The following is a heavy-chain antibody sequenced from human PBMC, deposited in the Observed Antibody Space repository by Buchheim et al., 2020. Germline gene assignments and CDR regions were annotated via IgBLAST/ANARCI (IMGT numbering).Heavy chain of an antibody. Sequence: QLQLQETGPGLVKPSETLSLTCTVSGDSISTSSYYWGWIRQPPGKGLEWLGTIYYSGTTYYNPSLKSRVTLSVDPSKNQFSLNLGSVTAADTAVYYCTREIHGSSDYWGQGTL. D-gene: IGHD3-10*01. CDR2: IYYSGTT. J-gene: IGHJ4*02. CDR1: GDSISTSSYY. CDR3: TREIHGSSDY. V-gene: IGHV4-39*07.